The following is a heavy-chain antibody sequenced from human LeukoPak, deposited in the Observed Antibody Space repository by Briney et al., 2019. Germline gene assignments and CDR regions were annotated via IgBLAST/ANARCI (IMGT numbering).Heavy chain of an antibody. Sequence: GGSLRLSCAAPGFTFSSYGMHWVRQAPGKGLEWVAFIRYDGSNKYYADSVKGRFTISRDNSKNTLYLQMNSLRAEDTAVYHCAEAGGNRYYFDYWGQGTLVTVSS. V-gene: IGHV3-30*02. D-gene: IGHD1-14*01. CDR2: IRYDGSNK. J-gene: IGHJ4*02. CDR3: AEAGGNRYYFDY. CDR1: GFTFSSYG.